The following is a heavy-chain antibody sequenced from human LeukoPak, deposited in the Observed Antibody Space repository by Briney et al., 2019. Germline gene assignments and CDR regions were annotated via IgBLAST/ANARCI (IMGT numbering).Heavy chain of an antibody. J-gene: IGHJ3*02. D-gene: IGHD2-21*02. CDR2: IRNKANSYTT. V-gene: IGHV3-72*01. CDR1: GFTFSDHY. Sequence: HPGGSLRLPCAASGFTFSDHYMDWVRQAPGKGLEWVGRIRNKANSYTTEYAASVKGRFTISRDDSKNSLYLQMNSLKIEDTAVYHCARGLRGLDIWGQGTMVTVSS. CDR3: ARGLRGLDI.